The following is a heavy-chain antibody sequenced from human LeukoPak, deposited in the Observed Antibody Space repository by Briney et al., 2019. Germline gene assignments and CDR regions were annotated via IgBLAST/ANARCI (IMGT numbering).Heavy chain of an antibody. CDR2: VSGTGGRT. J-gene: IGHJ5*02. CDR1: KSTFSSFA. Sequence: GGSLRLSCAASKSTFSSFAITWVRQAPGKGLEWVSVVSGTGGRTYYADSVKGRFTISRDNSKNTLYLQMNSLRAEDTALYYCVKASSSSPQYNWFDAWGQGTLVTVSS. D-gene: IGHD6-6*01. CDR3: VKASSSSPQYNWFDA. V-gene: IGHV3-23*01.